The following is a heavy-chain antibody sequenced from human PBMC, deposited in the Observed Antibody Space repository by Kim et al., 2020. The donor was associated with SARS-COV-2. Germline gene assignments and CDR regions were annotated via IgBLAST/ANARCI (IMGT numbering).Heavy chain of an antibody. J-gene: IGHJ4*02. D-gene: IGHD6-19*01. CDR1: GYTFTSYG. V-gene: IGHV1-18*04. CDR3: ARDTGISIAVAGTAFDY. CDR2: ISAYNGNT. Sequence: ASVKVSCKASGYTFTSYGISWVRQAPGQGLEWMGWISAYNGNTNYAQKLQGRVTMTTDTSTSTAYMELRSLRSDDTAVYYCARDTGISIAVAGTAFDYWGQGTLVTVSS.